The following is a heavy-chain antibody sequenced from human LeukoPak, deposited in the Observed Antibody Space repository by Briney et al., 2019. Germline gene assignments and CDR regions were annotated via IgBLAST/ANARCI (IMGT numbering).Heavy chain of an antibody. CDR1: GFTFKTYT. CDR3: ARDRGYNWNQGVDY. Sequence: GGSLRLSCAASGFTFKTYTMHWVRQAPGMGLEWVSSISSSSSYIFYADSVKGRFTISRDNAKNSLYLQMNSLRAEDTAVYYCARDRGYNWNQGVDYWGQGTLVTVSS. D-gene: IGHD1-20*01. CDR2: ISSSSSYI. J-gene: IGHJ4*02. V-gene: IGHV3-21*01.